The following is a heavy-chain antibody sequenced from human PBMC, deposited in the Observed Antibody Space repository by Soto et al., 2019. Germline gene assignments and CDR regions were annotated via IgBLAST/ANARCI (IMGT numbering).Heavy chain of an antibody. CDR1: GYTFTSYD. D-gene: IGHD3-3*01. Sequence: GASVKVSCKASGYTFTSYDINWVRQATGQGLEWMGWMNPNSGNTGYAQKFQGRVTMTRNTSISTAYMELSSLRSEDTAVYYCARAYYDFWSGYYPIWGQGTLVTVSS. CDR2: MNPNSGNT. V-gene: IGHV1-8*01. CDR3: ARAYYDFWSGYYPI. J-gene: IGHJ4*02.